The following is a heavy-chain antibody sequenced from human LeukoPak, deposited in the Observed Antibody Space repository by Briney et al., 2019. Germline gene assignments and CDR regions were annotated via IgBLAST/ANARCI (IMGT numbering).Heavy chain of an antibody. CDR2: IYSGGST. D-gene: IGHD6-19*01. Sequence: GGSLRLSCAASGFIVSSNYMSWVRQAPGKGLEWVSVIYSGGSTHYADSVKGRFTISRDNSKNTLYLQMNSLRAEDTSVYYCARGRNSGWYEFVGQFDYWGQGTLVTVSS. V-gene: IGHV3-66*01. CDR1: GFIVSSNY. J-gene: IGHJ4*02. CDR3: ARGRNSGWYEFVGQFDY.